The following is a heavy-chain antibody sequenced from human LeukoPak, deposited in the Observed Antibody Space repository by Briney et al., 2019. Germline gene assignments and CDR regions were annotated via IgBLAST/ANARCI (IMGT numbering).Heavy chain of an antibody. Sequence: GGSLRLSCAASGLTFSSYSMNSVRQAPGKGLESVSYISRSSSSICYADPVKGRLIISRDTAMNSLFLQMNSLRDEDTAVYYCAKDRLVPTASTRTVHMDVWGQGTTVTVSS. J-gene: IGHJ6*02. CDR2: ISRSSSSI. V-gene: IGHV3-48*02. CDR3: AKDRLVPTASTRTVHMDV. CDR1: GLTFSSYS. D-gene: IGHD2-2*01.